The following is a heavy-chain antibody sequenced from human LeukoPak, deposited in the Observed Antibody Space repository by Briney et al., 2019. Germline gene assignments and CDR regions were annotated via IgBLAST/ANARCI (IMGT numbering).Heavy chain of an antibody. Sequence: PGGSLSLSCAASGFTFNNYAMTWLRQPPGKGLEWVSGISGSGGRTYYADSVKGRFSVSRDNSKNTLYLQMNSLRVEDTAVYFCARMRSSSPNADPEFDYWGQGILVTVSS. CDR1: GFTFNNYA. CDR3: ARMRSSSPNADPEFDY. V-gene: IGHV3-23*01. CDR2: ISGSGGRT. J-gene: IGHJ4*02. D-gene: IGHD6-13*01.